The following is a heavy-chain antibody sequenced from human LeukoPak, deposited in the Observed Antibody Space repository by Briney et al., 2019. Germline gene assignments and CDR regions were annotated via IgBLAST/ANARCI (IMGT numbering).Heavy chain of an antibody. CDR2: INHSGST. D-gene: IGHD1-26*01. J-gene: IGHJ6*02. CDR3: AGQVGARIRYYYTSGLDV. V-gene: IGHV4-34*01. Sequence: SSETLSLTCAVYGGSFSGYYWSWIRQPPGKGLEWIGKINHSGSTNYNPSLKSRVTISVDTSKNQFSLKLSSVTAADTAVYYCAGQVGARIRYYYTSGLDVWGQGTTVAVSS. CDR1: GGSFSGYY.